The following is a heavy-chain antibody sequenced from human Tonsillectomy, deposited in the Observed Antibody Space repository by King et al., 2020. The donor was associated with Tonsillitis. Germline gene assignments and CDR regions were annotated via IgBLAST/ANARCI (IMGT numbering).Heavy chain of an antibody. CDR3: ARDPSNYGDFDY. V-gene: IGHV1-18*04. D-gene: IGHD4-17*01. J-gene: IGHJ4*02. CDR1: GYTFTSYG. CDR2: ISAYNGNT. Sequence: QLVQSGVEVKKPGASVKVSCKASGYTFTSYGISWVRQAPGQGLEWMGWISAYNGNTNHAQKLQGRVTMTTDTSTSTAYMELRSLTSDDTALYYCARDPSNYGDFDYWGQGTLVSVSS.